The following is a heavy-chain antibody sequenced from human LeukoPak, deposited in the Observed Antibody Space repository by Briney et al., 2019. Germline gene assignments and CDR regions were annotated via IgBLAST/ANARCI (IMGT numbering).Heavy chain of an antibody. Sequence: PGGSLRLSCAASGFTFSSYSMNWVRQAPGKGLEWVSSISSSSSYIYYADSVKGRFTISRDNAKNSLYLQMNSLRAEDTAVYSCARDRGRGAFGLWGQGTMVTVSS. J-gene: IGHJ3*01. CDR2: ISSSSSYI. CDR3: ARDRGRGAFGL. V-gene: IGHV3-21*01. D-gene: IGHD3-10*01. CDR1: GFTFSSYS.